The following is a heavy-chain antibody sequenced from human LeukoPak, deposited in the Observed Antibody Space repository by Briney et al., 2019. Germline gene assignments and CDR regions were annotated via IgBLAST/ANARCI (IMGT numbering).Heavy chain of an antibody. D-gene: IGHD3-16*01. Sequence: GGSLRLSCATFGFSFSNYAMSWVRQAPGKGLEWVSAISGRDGSTYYAGSVKGRFTISRDNSKNTLYLQMNSLRGEDTAVYYCAKSGGVRFDPWGQGTLVTVSS. CDR1: GFSFSNYA. V-gene: IGHV3-23*01. J-gene: IGHJ5*02. CDR2: ISGRDGST. CDR3: AKSGGVRFDP.